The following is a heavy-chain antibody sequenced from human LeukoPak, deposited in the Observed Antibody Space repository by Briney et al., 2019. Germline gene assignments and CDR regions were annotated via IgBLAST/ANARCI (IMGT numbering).Heavy chain of an antibody. D-gene: IGHD3-22*01. CDR2: INPSGGST. CDR1: GCTFTSYY. CDR3: ARGGTVYYYDSSGYSDY. J-gene: IGHJ4*02. V-gene: IGHV1-46*03. Sequence: ASVKVSCKASGCTFTSYYMHWVRQAPGQGLEWMGIINPSGGSTSYAQKFQGRVTMTRDTSTSTVYMELSSLRSEDTAVYYCARGGTVYYYDSSGYSDYWGQGTLVTVSS.